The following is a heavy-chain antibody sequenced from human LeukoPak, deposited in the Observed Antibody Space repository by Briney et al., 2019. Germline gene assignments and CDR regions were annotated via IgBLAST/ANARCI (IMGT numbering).Heavy chain of an antibody. CDR2: IYHSGST. V-gene: IGHV4-30-2*01. Sequence: PSQTLSLTCAVSGGSISSGGYSWSWIRQPPGKGLEWIGYIYHSGSTYYNPSLKSRVTISVDTSKNQFSLKLSSVTAADTAVYYCARASDDAFDIWGQGTMVTVSS. CDR3: ARASDDAFDI. D-gene: IGHD2-2*01. CDR1: GGSISSGGYS. J-gene: IGHJ3*02.